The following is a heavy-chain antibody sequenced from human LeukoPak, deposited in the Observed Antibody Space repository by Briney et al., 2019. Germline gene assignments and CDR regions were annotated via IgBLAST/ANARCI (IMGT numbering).Heavy chain of an antibody. CDR1: GFIFRNAH. Sequence: GGSLRLSCGASGFIFRNAHMTWVRQAPGKGLGWVGRIMSNPAGGTTDYGAAVKGRFTISRDDLRNMLYLQLTNVRVEDTAAYYCTTLAFDVHYWGRGTLVTVSS. CDR3: TTLAFDVHY. J-gene: IGHJ4*02. V-gene: IGHV3-15*05. CDR2: IMSNPAGGTT. D-gene: IGHD2/OR15-2a*01.